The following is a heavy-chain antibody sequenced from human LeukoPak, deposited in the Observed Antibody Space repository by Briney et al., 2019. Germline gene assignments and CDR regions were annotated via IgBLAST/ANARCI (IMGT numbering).Heavy chain of an antibody. D-gene: IGHD3-22*01. CDR3: ARGSEDYDSSGYYYDLGDY. CDR2: INSDGSSA. CDR1: GFTFSSYW. Sequence: PGGSLRLSCAASGFTFSSYWMHWVRQAPGKGLVWVSRINSDGSSASYADSVKGRFTISRDNSKNKQYLQMNSLRAEDTAVYYCARGSEDYDSSGYYYDLGDYWGQGALVTVSS. J-gene: IGHJ4*02. V-gene: IGHV3-74*01.